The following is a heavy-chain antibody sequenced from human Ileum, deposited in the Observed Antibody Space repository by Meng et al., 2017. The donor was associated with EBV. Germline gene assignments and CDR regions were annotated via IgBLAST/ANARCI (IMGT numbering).Heavy chain of an antibody. CDR2: TSHSGST. J-gene: IGHJ4*02. CDR1: GGSISRSYW. Sequence: VPLQASAPGLVKPSETLSLTCAVSGGSISRSYWWSWVRQPPGKGLEWIGETSHSGSTNYSPSLKSRVTISLDKSKNQLSLKLNSVTAADTAVYYCASSDYYRSDYWGQGTLVTVSS. D-gene: IGHD3-22*01. CDR3: ASSDYYRSDY. V-gene: IGHV4-4*02.